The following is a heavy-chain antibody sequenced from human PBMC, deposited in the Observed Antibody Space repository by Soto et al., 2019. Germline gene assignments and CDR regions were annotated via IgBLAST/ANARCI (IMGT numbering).Heavy chain of an antibody. Sequence: GASVKVSCKASGYTFTSYGISWVRQAPGQGLEWMAWISAYNGNTNYAQKLQGRVTMTTDTSTSTAYMELRSLRSEDTAVYYCARSIAAAGTPLGWFDPWGQGTLVTVSS. V-gene: IGHV1-18*01. CDR3: ARSIAAAGTPLGWFDP. D-gene: IGHD6-13*01. J-gene: IGHJ5*02. CDR1: GYTFTSYG. CDR2: ISAYNGNT.